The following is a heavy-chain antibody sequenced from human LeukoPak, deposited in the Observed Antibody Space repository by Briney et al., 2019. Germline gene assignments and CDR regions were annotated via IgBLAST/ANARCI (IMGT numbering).Heavy chain of an antibody. CDR3: ARDPLRFGELFGNWFDP. CDR1: GYTFTSYG. CDR2: TSAYNGNT. D-gene: IGHD3-10*01. J-gene: IGHJ5*02. Sequence: GASVKVSCKASGYTFTSYGISWVRQAPGQGLEWMGWTSAYNGNTNYAQKLQGRVTMTTDTSTSTAYTELRSLRSDDTAVYYCARDPLRFGELFGNWFDPWGQGTLVTVSS. V-gene: IGHV1-18*01.